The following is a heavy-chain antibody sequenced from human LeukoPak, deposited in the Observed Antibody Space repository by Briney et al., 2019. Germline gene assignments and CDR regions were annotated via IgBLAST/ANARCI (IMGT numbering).Heavy chain of an antibody. D-gene: IGHD3-22*01. V-gene: IGHV1-46*01. CDR1: GYTFTSYV. CDR3: ARNPKYYYDSSGYYSKDVDRTNYYYMDV. J-gene: IGHJ6*03. CDR2: INPSGGST. Sequence: ASVKVSCKASGYTFTSYVISWVRQAPGQGLEWMGIINPSGGSTSYAQKFQGRVTMTRDTSTSTVYMELSSLRSEDTAVYYCARNPKYYYDSSGYYSKDVDRTNYYYMDVWGKGTTVTISS.